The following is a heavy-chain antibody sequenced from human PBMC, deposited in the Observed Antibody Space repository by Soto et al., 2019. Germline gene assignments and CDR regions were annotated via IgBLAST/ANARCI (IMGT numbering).Heavy chain of an antibody. CDR1: GFSLSTSGVG. V-gene: IGHV2-5*02. Sequence: SGPTLVNPTQTLTLTCTFSGFSLSTSGVGVGWIRQPPGKALEWLALIYWDDDKRYSPSLKSRLTITKDTSKNQVVLTMTNMDPVDTATYYCAHGPPLYSSSWFRYYFDYWGQGTLVTVSS. CDR3: AHGPPLYSSSWFRYYFDY. CDR2: IYWDDDK. J-gene: IGHJ4*02. D-gene: IGHD6-13*01.